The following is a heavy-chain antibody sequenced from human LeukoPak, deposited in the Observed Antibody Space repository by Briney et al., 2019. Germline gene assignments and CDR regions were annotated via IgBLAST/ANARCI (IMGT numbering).Heavy chain of an antibody. J-gene: IGHJ4*02. CDR2: ISGSGGST. CDR1: GFTFSSYA. D-gene: IGHD3-22*01. V-gene: IGHV3-23*01. CDR3: AKGPSIVVVSISYYFDY. Sequence: GRSLRLSCAASGFTFSSYAMSWVRQAPGKGLEWVSAISGSGGSTYYADSVKGRFTISRDNSKNTLYLQMNSLRAEDTAVYYCAKGPSIVVVSISYYFDYWGQGTLVTVSS.